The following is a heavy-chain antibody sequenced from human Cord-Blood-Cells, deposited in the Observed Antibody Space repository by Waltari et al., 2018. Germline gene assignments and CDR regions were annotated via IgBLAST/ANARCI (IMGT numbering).Heavy chain of an antibody. J-gene: IGHJ6*02. CDR1: GGTFSSYA. D-gene: IGHD6-13*01. CDR2: ISPIVGTA. V-gene: IGHV1-69*06. CDR3: AGGGIAAAGTDYYYYGMDV. Sequence: QVQLVQSGAEVKKPGSSVKVSCKASGGTFSSYAISWVRQAPGQGLEWMGGISPIVGTADYAQEFQGRVTITADKSTSTAYMELSSRRSEDTAVYYCAGGGIAAAGTDYYYYGMDVWGQGTTVTVSS.